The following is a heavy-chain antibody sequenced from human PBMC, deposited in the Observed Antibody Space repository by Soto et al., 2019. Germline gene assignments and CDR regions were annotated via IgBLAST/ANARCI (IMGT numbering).Heavy chain of an antibody. J-gene: IGHJ5*02. V-gene: IGHV3-30*03. D-gene: IGHD3-10*02. Sequence: LIRCSVCSGCISSNPDLPWVCPTPGNGLECVSFMSYDGSDTFYADSVTGRFTISRDHSKNTLFLHMINLRAEDTAMYYCTIVRVADSALDPWRQGALVTVSS. CDR1: GCISSNPD. CDR2: MSYDGSDT. CDR3: TIVRVADSALDP.